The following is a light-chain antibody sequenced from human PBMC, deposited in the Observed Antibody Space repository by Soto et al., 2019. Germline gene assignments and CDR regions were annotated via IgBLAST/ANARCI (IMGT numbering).Light chain of an antibody. CDR1: QSVPKSY. V-gene: IGKV3-20*01. CDR3: HQYAWSPLT. J-gene: IGKJ5*01. Sequence: IVLTQSPGTLSLSPGERATLSCRASQSVPKSYLAWYQQRPGQAPRLLIYDASNRATGIPDRFSGSESGTDFTLTISRLEPDDFAVYYCHQYAWSPLTFGQGTRLEIK. CDR2: DAS.